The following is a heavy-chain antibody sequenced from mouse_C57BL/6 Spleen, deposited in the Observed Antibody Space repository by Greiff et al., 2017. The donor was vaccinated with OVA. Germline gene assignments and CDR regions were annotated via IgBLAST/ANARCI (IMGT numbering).Heavy chain of an antibody. CDR2: IDPSDSET. V-gene: IGHV1-52*01. J-gene: IGHJ1*03. CDR3: AREDGSSNWYFDV. CDR1: GYTFTSYW. Sequence: QVQLQPGAALVRPGSSVKLSCKASGYTFTSYWMHWVKQRPIQGLEWIGNIDPSDSETHYNQKFKDKATLTVDKSSSTAYMQLSSLTSEDSAVYYCAREDGSSNWYFDVWGTGTTVTVSS. D-gene: IGHD1-1*01.